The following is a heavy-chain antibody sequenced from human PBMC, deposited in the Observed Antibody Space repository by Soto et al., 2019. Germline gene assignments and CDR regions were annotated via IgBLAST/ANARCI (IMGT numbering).Heavy chain of an antibody. CDR2: IYWDDDK. CDR3: AQRLRDYGLGRERANYFDP. D-gene: IGHD3-10*01. V-gene: IGHV2-5*02. CDR1: GFSLSTTGVG. J-gene: IGHJ5*02. Sequence: QITLKESGPTLVRPTQTLTLTCTFSGFSLSTTGVGXXXXXXXXXXALEWLALIYWDDDKRYSPSLKSRLTXTXDXXKXEVXLXMXXXDPXDTXTYYCAQRLRDYGLGRERANYFDPWGQGTLVTVSS.